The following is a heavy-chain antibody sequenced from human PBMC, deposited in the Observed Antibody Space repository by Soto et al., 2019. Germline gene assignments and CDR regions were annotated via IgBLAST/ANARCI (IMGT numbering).Heavy chain of an antibody. D-gene: IGHD1-26*01. Sequence: PSETLSLTCTVSGGSISSYYWHWIRQSPGKGLEWIGYIYYSGSTYYNPSLKSRVTISVDTSKNQFSLKLSSVTAADTAVYYCARVHLLRGGYYYGMDVWGQGTTVTVSS. V-gene: IGHV4-59*12. CDR2: IYYSGST. J-gene: IGHJ6*02. CDR1: GGSISSYY. CDR3: ARVHLLRGGYYYGMDV.